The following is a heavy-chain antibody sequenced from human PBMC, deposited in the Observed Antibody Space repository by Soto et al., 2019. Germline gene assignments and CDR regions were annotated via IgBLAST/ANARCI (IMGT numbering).Heavy chain of an antibody. Sequence: PSETLSLTCIVSGVSVTSYTWSWVRQPANKGLEWIGRVFSSVSATYNPSLKSRVSISMDTAENRISLKLDSVTAADAGVYFCARDGMTTGDTWGPGXLVTVYS. D-gene: IGHD2-21*02. J-gene: IGHJ4*02. CDR3: ARDGMTTGDT. CDR1: GVSVTSYT. CDR2: VFSSVSA. V-gene: IGHV4-4*07.